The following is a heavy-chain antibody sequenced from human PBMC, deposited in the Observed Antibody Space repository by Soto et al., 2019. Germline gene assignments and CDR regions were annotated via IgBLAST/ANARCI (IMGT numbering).Heavy chain of an antibody. V-gene: IGHV3-21*01. J-gene: IGHJ6*02. Sequence: GWSLRLSCAASVFTFNTYSMNWFRQAPGKGLEWVSFISSRNSFIYYADSVRGRFTISRDNAKNSVFLQMNSLRVEDTAVYYCARDPAGSTRPYYYGMDVWGQGTTVTVSS. CDR2: ISSRNSFI. CDR1: VFTFNTYS. D-gene: IGHD2-2*01. CDR3: ARDPAGSTRPYYYGMDV.